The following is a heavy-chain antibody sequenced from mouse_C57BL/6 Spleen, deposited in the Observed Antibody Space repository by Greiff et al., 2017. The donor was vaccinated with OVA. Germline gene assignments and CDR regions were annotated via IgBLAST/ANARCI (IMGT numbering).Heavy chain of an antibody. J-gene: IGHJ1*03. D-gene: IGHD1-1*01. V-gene: IGHV5-17*01. Sequence: EVMLVESGGGLVKPGGSLKLSCAASGYTFSDYGLHWVRPAPEKGLEWVSYISTGSSTIYYTDTVTGRYTLSRDKAKNTLFLQMNSLRSGDTAMYYCARDYYYCSSYSYWYFDVWGTGTTVTVSS. CDR2: ISTGSSTI. CDR1: GYTFSDYG. CDR3: ARDYYYCSSYSYWYFDV.